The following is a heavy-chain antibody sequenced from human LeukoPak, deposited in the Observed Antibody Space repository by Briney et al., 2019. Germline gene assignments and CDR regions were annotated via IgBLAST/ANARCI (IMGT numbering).Heavy chain of an antibody. D-gene: IGHD2-15*01. J-gene: IGHJ4*02. Sequence: PGGSLRLSCAASGFSFSSYAMSWGRQAPGKGLEWISTFSGSGGGTYYADSVEGRFTISRDNSKNTLYLQMSSLRADDTAVYYCAKRSPFFFEYWGQGTLVTVSS. CDR3: AKRSPFFFEY. CDR1: GFSFSSYA. V-gene: IGHV3-23*01. CDR2: FSGSGGGT.